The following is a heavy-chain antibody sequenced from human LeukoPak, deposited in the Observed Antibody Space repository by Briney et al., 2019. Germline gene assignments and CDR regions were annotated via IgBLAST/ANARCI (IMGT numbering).Heavy chain of an antibody. CDR1: GFTFSSYW. Sequence: QPGGSLRLSCAASGFTFSSYWMSWVRQAPGKGLEWEANIKQDGSEKYYVDSVKGRFTISRDNAKNSLYLQMNSLRAEDTAVYYCARLYYYGSGSYYADYWGQGTLVTVSS. D-gene: IGHD3-10*01. CDR2: IKQDGSEK. CDR3: ARLYYYGSGSYYADY. J-gene: IGHJ4*02. V-gene: IGHV3-7*01.